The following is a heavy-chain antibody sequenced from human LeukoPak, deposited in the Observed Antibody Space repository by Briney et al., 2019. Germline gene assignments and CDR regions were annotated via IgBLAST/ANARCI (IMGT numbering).Heavy chain of an antibody. D-gene: IGHD2-15*01. V-gene: IGHV4-59*01. Sequence: SETLSLTCTVSGGSISTYYWSWIRQPPGRGLEWIGYIYYSGSTNYNPSLKSRVTISVDTSKNQFSLKLSSVTAAVTAVYYCARGGDCSGGSCYAFDYWGQGTLVTVSS. J-gene: IGHJ4*02. CDR1: GGSISTYY. CDR3: ARGGDCSGGSCYAFDY. CDR2: IYYSGST.